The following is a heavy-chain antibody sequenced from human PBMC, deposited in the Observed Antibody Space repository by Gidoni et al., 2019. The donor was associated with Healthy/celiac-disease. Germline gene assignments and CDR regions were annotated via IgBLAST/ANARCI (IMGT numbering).Heavy chain of an antibody. Sequence: QVQLQESGPGLVKPSQTLSLTCTVSAGSISMGGYYWSWIRQHPGKGLEWIGYIYYSGSTYYNPSLKSRVTISVDTSKNQFSLKLSSVTAADTAVYYCARVRVTPGSRWFDPWGQGTLVTVSS. CDR3: ARVRVTPGSRWFDP. J-gene: IGHJ5*02. CDR2: IYYSGST. D-gene: IGHD4-4*01. CDR1: AGSISMGGYY. V-gene: IGHV4-31*03.